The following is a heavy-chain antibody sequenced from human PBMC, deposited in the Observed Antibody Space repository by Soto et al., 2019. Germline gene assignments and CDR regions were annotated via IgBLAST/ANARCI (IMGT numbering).Heavy chain of an antibody. CDR1: GFTFSSYA. V-gene: IGHV3-30-3*01. J-gene: IGHJ6*02. CDR2: ISYDGSNK. CDR3: AREVLVAYYGMDV. Sequence: PGGSLRLSCAASGFTFSSYAMHWVRQAPGKGLEWVAVISYDGSNKYYADSVKGRFTISRDNSKNTLYLQMNSLRAEDTAVYYCAREVLVAYYGMDVWGQGTTVT. D-gene: IGHD2-15*01.